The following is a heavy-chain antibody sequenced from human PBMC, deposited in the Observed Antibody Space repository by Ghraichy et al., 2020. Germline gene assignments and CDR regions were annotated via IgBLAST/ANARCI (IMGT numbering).Heavy chain of an antibody. CDR3: ARDRYSYGGPFDY. J-gene: IGHJ4*02. D-gene: IGHD5-18*01. CDR2: IWYDGSNK. Sequence: GGSLRLSCAASGFTFSSYGMHWVRQAPGKGLEWVAVIWYDGSNKYYADSVKGRFTISRDNSKNTLYLQMNSLRAEDTAVYYCARDRYSYGGPFDYWGQGTLVTVSS. V-gene: IGHV3-33*01. CDR1: GFTFSSYG.